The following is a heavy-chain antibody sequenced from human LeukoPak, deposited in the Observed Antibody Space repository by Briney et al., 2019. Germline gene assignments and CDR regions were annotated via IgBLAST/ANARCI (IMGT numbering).Heavy chain of an antibody. CDR1: GDSISSSDYY. Sequence: SETLSLTCTVSGDSISSSDYYWGWIRQPPGKGLEWIGSIHSSGNIYYNPSLKSRVTISLDTSNNQFSLRLFSVSAADTAVYYCARGRYNSKTDFDYWGQGTLVAVSS. CDR3: ARGRYNSKTDFDY. D-gene: IGHD3-16*02. J-gene: IGHJ4*02. V-gene: IGHV4-39*07. CDR2: IHSSGNI.